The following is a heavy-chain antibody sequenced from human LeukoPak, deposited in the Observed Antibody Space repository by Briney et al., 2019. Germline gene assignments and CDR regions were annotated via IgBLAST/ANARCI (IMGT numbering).Heavy chain of an antibody. CDR2: IYPGDSDT. J-gene: IGHJ1*01. V-gene: IGHV5-51*01. D-gene: IGHD4-17*01. CDR1: GYSFTSYW. CDR3: ARFNSGDYGYFQH. Sequence: GESLEISCKGSGYSFTSYWIGWVRQMPGKGLGWMGIIYPGDSDTRYSPSFQGQVTISADKSISTAYLQWSSLKASDTAMYYCARFNSGDYGYFQHWGQGTLVTVSS.